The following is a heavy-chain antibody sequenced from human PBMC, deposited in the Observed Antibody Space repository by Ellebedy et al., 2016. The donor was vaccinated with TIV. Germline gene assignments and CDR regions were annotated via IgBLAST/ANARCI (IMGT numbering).Heavy chain of an antibody. CDR2: INQDGSVT. Sequence: GGSLRLSXTASGVTFSSHWMHCLRLAPGRGLEWVANINQDGSVTYYVNSVKGRFTISRDNTKNSLYLQMNSLRAEDTAVYYCARAIGGNSAYWGQGVLVTVSS. D-gene: IGHD4-23*01. J-gene: IGHJ4*02. CDR3: ARAIGGNSAY. CDR1: GVTFSSHW. V-gene: IGHV3-7*01.